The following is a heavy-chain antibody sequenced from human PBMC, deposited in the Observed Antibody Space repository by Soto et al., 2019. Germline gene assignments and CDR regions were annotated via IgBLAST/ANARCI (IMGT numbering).Heavy chain of an antibody. CDR3: ARAYGFGVVTPFMDS. J-gene: IGHJ4*02. V-gene: IGHV4-39*02. CDR2: VHYSGNT. D-gene: IGHD3-3*01. Sequence: SETLSLTCSVSGDSISSGRFHWGWIRQPPGKGLEFIATVHYSGNTHYNPSLRSRVTIFVDTSKSHFSLRLSSVTAADTAVYYCARAYGFGVVTPFMDSWGQGILVTVSS. CDR1: GDSISSGRFH.